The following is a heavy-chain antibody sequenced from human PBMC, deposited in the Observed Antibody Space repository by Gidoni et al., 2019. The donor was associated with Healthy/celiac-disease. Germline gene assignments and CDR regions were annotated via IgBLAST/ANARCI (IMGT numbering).Heavy chain of an antibody. CDR3: AKATLGYLELVVITHLDY. J-gene: IGHJ4*02. D-gene: IGHD3-22*01. CDR2: ISGSGGST. CDR1: GCTFSSYA. V-gene: IGHV3-23*01. Sequence: EVQLLESGGGLVQPGGSLRLSCAASGCTFSSYAMSWVRQAPGKGLELVAAISGSGGSTSYADSVKGRFTISRDNSKNTLYLQMNSLRAEDTAVYYCAKATLGYLELVVITHLDYWGQGTLVTVSS.